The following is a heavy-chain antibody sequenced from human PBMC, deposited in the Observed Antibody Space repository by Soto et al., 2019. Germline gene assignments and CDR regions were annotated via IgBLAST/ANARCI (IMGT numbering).Heavy chain of an antibody. CDR1: GFSLSSTRMA. CDR2: IYWADEK. D-gene: IGHD6-19*01. J-gene: IGHJ4*02. CDR3: AHIGVAGVGYYFDY. V-gene: IGHV2-5*02. Sequence: QITLKESGPTLVKPTQTLTLTCTFSGFSLSSTRMAVGWIRQPPGKALEWLALIYWADEKRYSPFLKSRLTITKDTAKNQGVLTMSNMDPVDTARYYCAHIGVAGVGYYFDYWGQGTLVTVSS.